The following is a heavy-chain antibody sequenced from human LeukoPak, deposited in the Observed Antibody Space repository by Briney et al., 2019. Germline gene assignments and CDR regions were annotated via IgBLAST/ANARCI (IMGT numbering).Heavy chain of an antibody. D-gene: IGHD3-10*01. Sequence: GGSLRLACEASGFTFSTYWVTWVRQAPGKGLEWVANINQDGSEKYYVDSVKGRFTISRDNAKNSLYLQMNSLRAEDTAVYYCARGSGRYYIYWGQGTLVTVSS. CDR3: ARGSGRYYIY. V-gene: IGHV3-7*01. CDR1: GFTFSTYW. CDR2: INQDGSEK. J-gene: IGHJ4*02.